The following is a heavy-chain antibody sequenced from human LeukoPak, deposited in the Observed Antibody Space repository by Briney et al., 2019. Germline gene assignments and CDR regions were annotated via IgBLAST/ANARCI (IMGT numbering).Heavy chain of an antibody. V-gene: IGHV1-18*01. CDR1: GYTFTSYG. J-gene: IGHJ4*02. Sequence: GASVKVSCKASGYTFTSYGISWVRQAPGQGLEWMGWISAYNGNTNYAQKLQGRVTMTEDTSTDTAYMELSSLRSEDTAVYYCATPETSSGSYSVLLFDYWGQGTLVTVSS. CDR2: ISAYNGNT. CDR3: ATPETSSGSYSVLLFDY. D-gene: IGHD3-10*01.